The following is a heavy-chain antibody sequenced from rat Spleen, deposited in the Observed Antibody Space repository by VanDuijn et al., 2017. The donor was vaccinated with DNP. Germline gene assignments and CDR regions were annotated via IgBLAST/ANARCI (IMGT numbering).Heavy chain of an antibody. D-gene: IGHD1-11*01. CDR2: ITNSGGST. CDR1: GFTFSNYG. CDR3: ARRGYGGRGFFDY. Sequence: EVQLVESGGGLVQPGRSLKLSCAASGFTFSNYGMAWVRQAPTKGLEWVASITNSGGSTYYRDSVKGRFTISRDNAKSTLNLQMDSLRSEDTATYYCARRGYGGRGFFDYWGQGVMVTVSS. J-gene: IGHJ2*01. V-gene: IGHV5S13*01.